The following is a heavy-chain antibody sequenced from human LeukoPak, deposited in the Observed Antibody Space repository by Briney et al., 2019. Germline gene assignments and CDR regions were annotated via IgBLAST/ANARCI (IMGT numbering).Heavy chain of an antibody. CDR3: ARDSPLLTV. J-gene: IGHJ4*02. D-gene: IGHD3-9*01. CDR2: IGDDVVSA. V-gene: IGHV3-23*01. CDR1: GFTFSSHA. Sequence: PGGSLRLSCAASGFTFSSHAMSWVRQAPGKGLEWVSAIGDDVVSAYYAESVKGRFTISRDNSKNTLYLQMNSPRAEDTATYYCARDSPLLTVWGQGTLVTVSS.